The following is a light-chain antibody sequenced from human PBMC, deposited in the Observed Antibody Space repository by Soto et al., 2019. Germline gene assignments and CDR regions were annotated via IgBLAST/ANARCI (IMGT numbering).Light chain of an antibody. CDR3: SSYADTAWV. J-gene: IGLJ3*02. CDR2: EVT. V-gene: IGLV2-8*01. Sequence: QCALTQPPSASGSPGQSVTISCTGTSSDVGGYNYVSWYQQHPGKAPKLIIYEVTKRPSGVPDRFSGSKSGNTASLTVSGLQAEDEADYHCSSYADTAWVLGGGTKLTVL. CDR1: SSDVGGYNY.